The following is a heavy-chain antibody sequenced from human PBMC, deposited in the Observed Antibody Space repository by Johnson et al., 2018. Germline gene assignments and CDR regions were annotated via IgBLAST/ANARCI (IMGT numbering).Heavy chain of an antibody. D-gene: IGHD3-22*01. CDR3: ARVAGNYYESSGYPFDAFDI. Sequence: VQLVQSGGGLVKXGGSXRLXCAASGFTFSSYSLNWVRQAPGKGLEWVSSISSSSTYIYYTDPVKRRFAIPRDNAPNSLYLQMTSLRAEDTAVYYCARVAGNYYESSGYPFDAFDIWGQGTTVTVSS. CDR1: GFTFSSYS. J-gene: IGHJ3*02. CDR2: ISSSSTYI. V-gene: IGHV3-21*01.